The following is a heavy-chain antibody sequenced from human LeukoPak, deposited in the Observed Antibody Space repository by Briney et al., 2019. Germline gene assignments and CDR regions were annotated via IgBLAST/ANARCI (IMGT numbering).Heavy chain of an antibody. V-gene: IGHV3-30*02. CDR1: GFTFSTYG. CDR2: IRYDGSRK. D-gene: IGHD4-17*01. Sequence: GGSLRLSCAASGFTFSTYGMHRVRQAPGKGLEWVAFIRYDGSRKYLADSVKGRFTISRDNSKNTLYLQMNNLRAEDTAVYYCAKDSTGITTVTGDGYWGQGTLVTVSS. CDR3: AKDSTGITTVTGDGY. J-gene: IGHJ4*02.